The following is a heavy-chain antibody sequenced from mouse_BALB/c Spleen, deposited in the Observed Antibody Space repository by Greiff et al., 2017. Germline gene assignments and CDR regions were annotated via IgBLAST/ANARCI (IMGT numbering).Heavy chain of an antibody. D-gene: IGHD1-1*01. CDR1: GYTFTSYY. V-gene: IGHV1S56*01. CDR2: IYPGNVNT. J-gene: IGHJ2*01. CDR3: AYGRSPFDY. Sequence: VQLQQSGPELVKPGASVRISCKASGYTFTSYYIHWVKQRPGQGLEWIGWIYPGNVNTKYNEKFKGKATLTADKSSSTAYMQLSSLTSEDSAVWFCAYGRSPFDYWGQGTTLTVSS.